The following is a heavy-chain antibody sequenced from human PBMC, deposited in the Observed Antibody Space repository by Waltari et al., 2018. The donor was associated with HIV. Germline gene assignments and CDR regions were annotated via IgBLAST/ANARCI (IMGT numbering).Heavy chain of an antibody. CDR3: ARVFRGTVNYFDSRLGH. V-gene: IGHV1-2*02. D-gene: IGHD3-22*01. J-gene: IGHJ5*02. CDR1: GYTFSDYY. Sequence: QVQLVQSGAEVKKPGASVKVSCKASGYTFSDYYMHWVGQAPGQGFEWMRWINPNSGGTIDAEKFQGRVTMTRDTSISTAYMELSRLRFDDTAVYYCARVFRGTVNYFDSRLGHWGQGTLVTVSS. CDR2: INPNSGGT.